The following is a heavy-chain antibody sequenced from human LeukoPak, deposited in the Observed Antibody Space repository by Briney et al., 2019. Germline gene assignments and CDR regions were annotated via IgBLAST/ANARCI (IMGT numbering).Heavy chain of an antibody. CDR3: ARIDVDTATDFDY. CDR1: GFTFSSYD. Sequence: PGGSLRLSCAASGFTFSSYDMHWVRQAPGKGLEWVAFIRYDGSNKYYADSVKGRFTISRDNSKNTLYLQMNSLRAEDTAVYYCARIDVDTATDFDYWGQGTLVTVSS. D-gene: IGHD5-18*01. V-gene: IGHV3-30*02. CDR2: IRYDGSNK. J-gene: IGHJ4*02.